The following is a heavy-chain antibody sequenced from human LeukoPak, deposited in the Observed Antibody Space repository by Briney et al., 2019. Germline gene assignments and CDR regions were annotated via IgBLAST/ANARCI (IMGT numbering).Heavy chain of an antibody. J-gene: IGHJ4*02. CDR1: GYTFTSYG. D-gene: IGHD3-10*01. V-gene: IGHV1-18*01. CDR3: ARGSGFGELLWDFDY. Sequence: ASVKVSCKASGYTFTSYGISWVRQAPGQGLEWMGWISAYNGNTNYAQKLQGRVTMTTDTSTSTAYMELRSLRSDDTAVYYCARGSGFGELLWDFDYWGQGTLVTVSS. CDR2: ISAYNGNT.